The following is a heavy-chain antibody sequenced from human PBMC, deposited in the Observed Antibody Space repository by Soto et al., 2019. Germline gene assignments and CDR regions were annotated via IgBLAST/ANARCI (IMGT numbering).Heavy chain of an antibody. J-gene: IGHJ4*02. CDR2: ISSSSSYI. Sequence: EVQLVESGGGLVQPGGSLRLSCVASGFTFSTYWMSWVRHTPGKGLEWVSSISSSSSYIYYADSVKGRFTISRDNAKNSLYLQMNSLRAEDTAVYYCARDYRAFDVDIVDPYYFDYWGQGTLVTVSS. CDR3: ARDYRAFDVDIVDPYYFDY. D-gene: IGHD5-12*01. V-gene: IGHV3-21*01. CDR1: GFTFSTYW.